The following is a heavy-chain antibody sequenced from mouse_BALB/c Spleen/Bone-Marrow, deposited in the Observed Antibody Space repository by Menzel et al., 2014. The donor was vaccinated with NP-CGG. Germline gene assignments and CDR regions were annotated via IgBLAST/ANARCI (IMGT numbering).Heavy chain of an antibody. CDR2: IRNKANGYTT. Sequence: VQLQQSGGGLVQPGGSLRLSCATPGFTFTDYYMSWVRQPPGKALEWLGFIRNKANGYTTEYSASVKGRFTISRDNSQSILYLQMNTLRAEDSATYYCARDYGNYVRFAYWGQGTLVTVSA. V-gene: IGHV7-3*02. CDR3: ARDYGNYVRFAY. CDR1: GFTFTDYY. J-gene: IGHJ3*01. D-gene: IGHD2-1*01.